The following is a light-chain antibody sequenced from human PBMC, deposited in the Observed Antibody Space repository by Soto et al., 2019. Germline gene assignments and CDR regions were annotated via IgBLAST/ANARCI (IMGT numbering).Light chain of an antibody. Sequence: DIVMTQSPDSLAVSLGERATINCKSSQSGLYSSNNKNYLAWYQQKAGQPPKLLIYWASTRESGVPDRFSGSGSGTDFTLTIASLEAEDVAVYYCQQYYSTPRFTFGRGTKVDIK. J-gene: IGKJ3*01. V-gene: IGKV4-1*01. CDR3: QQYYSTPRFT. CDR1: QSGLYSSNNKNY. CDR2: WAS.